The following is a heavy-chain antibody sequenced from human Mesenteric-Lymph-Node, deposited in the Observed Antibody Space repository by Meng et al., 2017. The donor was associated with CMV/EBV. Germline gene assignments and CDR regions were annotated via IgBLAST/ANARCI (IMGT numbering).Heavy chain of an antibody. CDR2: INHSGST. D-gene: IGHD3-3*01. CDR3: ARAYDSPYYFDY. J-gene: IGHJ4*02. V-gene: IGHV4-39*07. Sequence: ESLKISCTVSGASISSTSYYWSWIRQPPGKGLEWIGEINHSGSTNYNPSLKSRVSISVDTSKNQFSLKLSSVTAADTAVYYCARAYDSPYYFDYWAQGTLVTVSS. CDR1: GASISSTSYY.